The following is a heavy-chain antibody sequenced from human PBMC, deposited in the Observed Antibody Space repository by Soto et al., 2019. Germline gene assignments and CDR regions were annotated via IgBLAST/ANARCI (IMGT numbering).Heavy chain of an antibody. D-gene: IGHD2-8*01. J-gene: IGHJ6*02. Sequence: QVQLVESGGGVVQPGRSLRLSCAASGFTFSVYAMHWVRQAPGKGLEWVAVISYDGSNKYYADSVKGRFTISTDNTKNPLYLQMNSLRAEDTAVYYCARDPSNGPYYYGMDFWGQGTTVTVSS. V-gene: IGHV3-30-3*01. CDR3: ARDPSNGPYYYGMDF. CDR1: GFTFSVYA. CDR2: ISYDGSNK.